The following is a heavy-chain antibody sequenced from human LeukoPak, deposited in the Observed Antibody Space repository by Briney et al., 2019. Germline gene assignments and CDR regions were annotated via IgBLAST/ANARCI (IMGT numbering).Heavy chain of an antibody. D-gene: IGHD6-6*01. J-gene: IGHJ4*02. Sequence: GGSLRLSCVASGFIFSSYAMSWVRQAPGKGLEWVSVYSGSGGSTNHADSVKGRFTISRDNSKNTLYLQMNSLRAEDTAVYYCAKAPYISSPNFDYWGQGTLVTASS. CDR3: AKAPYISSPNFDY. CDR1: GFIFSSYA. CDR2: YSGSGGST. V-gene: IGHV3-23*01.